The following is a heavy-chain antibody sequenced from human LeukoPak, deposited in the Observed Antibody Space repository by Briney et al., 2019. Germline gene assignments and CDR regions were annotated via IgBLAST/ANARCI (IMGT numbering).Heavy chain of an antibody. D-gene: IGHD2-2*01. CDR2: IIPIFGTA. CDR1: GGTFSSYA. J-gene: IGHJ4*02. V-gene: IGHV1-69*13. CDR3: ARGPSAVVVPAAMDY. Sequence: SVKVSCKASGGTFSSYAISWVRQAPGQGLEWMGGIIPIFGTANYAQKFQGRVTITADESTSTAYMELSSLRSEDTAVYYCARGPSAVVVPAAMDYWGQGTLVTVSS.